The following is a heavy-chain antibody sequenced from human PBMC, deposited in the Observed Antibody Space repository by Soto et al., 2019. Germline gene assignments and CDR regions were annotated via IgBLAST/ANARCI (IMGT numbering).Heavy chain of an antibody. CDR2: IKSRSDGGTI. J-gene: IGHJ6*02. V-gene: IGHV3-15*01. CDR3: TTAPVGDRSFYYYGMDV. D-gene: IGHD2-2*01. CDR1: GLTFAHAW. Sequence: GGSLRLSCAASGLTFAHAWPSWVRQAPGKGLEWVGRIKSRSDGGTIDYAAPMKDRFTISRDDSKNTLFLHMNSLKSEDTAVYYCTTAPVGDRSFYYYGMDVWGHGTTVTVSS.